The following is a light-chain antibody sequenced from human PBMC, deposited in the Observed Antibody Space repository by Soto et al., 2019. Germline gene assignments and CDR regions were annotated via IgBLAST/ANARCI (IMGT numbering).Light chain of an antibody. Sequence: EIVLTQSPGTLSLSPGERATLSCRASQSVSNNYLAWYQQKPGQAPRLLIYGASNRATGIPDRFSGSGSGTDFTLTICRLEPEDFAVYYCQQSGSSPITFGQGTRLEIK. CDR2: GAS. CDR1: QSVSNNY. J-gene: IGKJ5*01. V-gene: IGKV3-20*01. CDR3: QQSGSSPIT.